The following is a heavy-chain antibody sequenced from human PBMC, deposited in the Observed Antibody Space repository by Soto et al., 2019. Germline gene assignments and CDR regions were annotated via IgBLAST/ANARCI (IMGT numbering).Heavy chain of an antibody. D-gene: IGHD5-18*01. CDR2: IIPIFGTA. CDR1: GGTFSSYA. J-gene: IGHJ4*02. CDR3: ARDRREVRGYSYGYYDY. Sequence: SVKVSCKASGGTFSSYATSWVRQAPGQGLEWMGGIIPIFGTANYAQKFQGRVTITADESTSTAYMELSSLRSEDTAVYYCARDRREVRGYSYGYYDYWGQGTLVTVSS. V-gene: IGHV1-69*13.